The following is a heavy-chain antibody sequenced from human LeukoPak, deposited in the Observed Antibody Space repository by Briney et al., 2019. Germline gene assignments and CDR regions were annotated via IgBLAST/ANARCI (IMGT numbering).Heavy chain of an antibody. D-gene: IGHD3-22*01. J-gene: IGHJ6*03. V-gene: IGHV4-34*01. CDR2: INHSGST. CDR1: GGSFSGYY. CDR3: ARGHSPITMIVSRYMDV. Sequence: SETLSLTCAVYGGSFSGYYWSWIRQPPGKGLEWIGEINHSGSTNYNPSLKSRVTISVDTSKNQFSLKLSSVTAADTAVYYCARGHSPITMIVSRYMDVWGKGTTVTVSS.